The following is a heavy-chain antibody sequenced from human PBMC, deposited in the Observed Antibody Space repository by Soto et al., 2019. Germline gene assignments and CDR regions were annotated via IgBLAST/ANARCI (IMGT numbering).Heavy chain of an antibody. CDR3: AREFRRDGS. Sequence: ASVKVSCKASGYTFTSYDINWVRQATGQGLEWMGYMNPNSGNTGYAQEFQGRVTMTWNTSISTAYMELTSLKSEDTAVYYCAREFRRDGSWGQGTLVTVSS. D-gene: IGHD5-12*01. CDR1: GYTFTSYD. J-gene: IGHJ5*02. CDR2: MNPNSGNT. V-gene: IGHV1-8*01.